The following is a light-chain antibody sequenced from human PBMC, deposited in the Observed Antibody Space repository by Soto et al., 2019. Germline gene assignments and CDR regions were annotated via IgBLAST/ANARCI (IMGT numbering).Light chain of an antibody. Sequence: QSVLTQPPSVSAAPGQKVTISCSGSSSNIGNNYVSWYQQLPGTAPKLLIYDNIKRPSGIPDRFSGSKSGTSATLGITGLQTGDEADYYCGTWDSSLSAQFGGGTKLTVL. J-gene: IGLJ2*01. V-gene: IGLV1-51*01. CDR1: SSNIGNNY. CDR2: DNI. CDR3: GTWDSSLSAQ.